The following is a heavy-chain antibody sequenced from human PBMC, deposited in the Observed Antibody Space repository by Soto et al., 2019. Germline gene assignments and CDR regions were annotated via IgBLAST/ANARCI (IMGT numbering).Heavy chain of an antibody. CDR3: GGRERCYGDPCGSDY. CDR2: SYCSANT. CDR1: GVTFSSFTKY. J-gene: IGHJ4*02. D-gene: IGHD2-21*02. V-gene: IGHV4-39*01. Sequence: ETLCLTCAVSGVTFSSFTKYWGWLGQPPGKGLEWIGTSYCSANTYYNPSLKSLTTITVNTAKTQFSLNLRPMTAADTAMYYCGGRERCYGDPCGSDYWGQGTLVTVSS.